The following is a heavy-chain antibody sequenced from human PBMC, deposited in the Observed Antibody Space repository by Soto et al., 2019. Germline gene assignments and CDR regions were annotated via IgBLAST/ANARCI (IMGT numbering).Heavy chain of an antibody. CDR2: IYHSGTA. CDR3: ARHIAVTGTRGFDY. V-gene: IGHV4-4*02. J-gene: IGHJ4*02. CDR1: GGSISSSNW. Sequence: QVQLQESGPGLVKPSGTLSLTCAVSGGSISSSNWWSWVRQPPGKGLEWIGEIYHSGTANYNPSLMSRVTISMDKSNNQISLDLSSVTAADSAVYFCARHIAVTGTRGFDYWGQGTLVTVSS. D-gene: IGHD6-19*01.